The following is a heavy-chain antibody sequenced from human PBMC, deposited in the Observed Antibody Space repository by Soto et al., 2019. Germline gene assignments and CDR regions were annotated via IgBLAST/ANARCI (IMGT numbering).Heavy chain of an antibody. V-gene: IGHV4-59*08. CDR3: ARHPRGYNLYYFDY. Sequence: SETLSLTCTVSGGSISSYYWSWIRQPPGKGLEWIGYIYYSGSTNYNPSLKSRVIISIDTSKNQFSLKLSSVTAADTAVYYCARHPRGYNLYYFDYWGQGTLVNVSS. J-gene: IGHJ4*02. CDR2: IYYSGST. D-gene: IGHD5-12*01. CDR1: GGSISSYY.